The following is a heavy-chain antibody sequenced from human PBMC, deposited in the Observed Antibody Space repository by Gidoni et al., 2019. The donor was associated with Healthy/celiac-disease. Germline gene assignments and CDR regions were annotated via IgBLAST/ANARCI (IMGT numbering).Heavy chain of an antibody. V-gene: IGHV4-31*03. CDR1: GGSISSGGYY. CDR3: ARDGSGPPVVAATVT. J-gene: IGHJ5*02. CDR2: IYYSGST. D-gene: IGHD2-15*01. Sequence: QVQLQESGPGLVKPSQTLSLTCTVSGGSISSGGYYWSWIRQHPGKGLEWIGYIYYSGSTYYNPSLKSRVTISVDTSKNQFSLKLSSVTAADTAVYYCARDGSGPPVVAATVTWGQGTLVTVSS.